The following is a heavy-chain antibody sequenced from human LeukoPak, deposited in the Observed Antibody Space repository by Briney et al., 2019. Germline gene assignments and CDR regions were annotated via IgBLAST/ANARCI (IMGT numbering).Heavy chain of an antibody. Sequence: GASVKVSCKASGYTFTSYGISWVRQAPGQGLGWMGWISAHNGNTNYAQKLQGRVTVTTDTSTSTAYMELRSLRSDDTAVYYCARVGSMVRGVIVSIDYWGQGTLVTVSS. CDR1: GYTFTSYG. V-gene: IGHV1-18*01. CDR2: ISAHNGNT. CDR3: ARVGSMVRGVIVSIDY. D-gene: IGHD3-10*01. J-gene: IGHJ4*02.